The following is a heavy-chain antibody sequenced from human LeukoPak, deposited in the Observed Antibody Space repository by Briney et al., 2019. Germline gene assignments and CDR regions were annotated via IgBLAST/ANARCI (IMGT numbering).Heavy chain of an antibody. V-gene: IGHV3-30*02. D-gene: IGHD6-6*01. CDR3: AKHKYSSSPAWFDP. CDR2: IRYDGSNK. CDR1: GFTFSSYG. J-gene: IGHJ5*02. Sequence: GGSLRLSCAASGFTFSSYGMHWVRQAPGKGLEWVAFIRYDGSNKYYADSVKGRFSISRDNSKNTLYLQMNSLRAEDTPVYYCAKHKYSSSPAWFDPWGQGTLVTVSS.